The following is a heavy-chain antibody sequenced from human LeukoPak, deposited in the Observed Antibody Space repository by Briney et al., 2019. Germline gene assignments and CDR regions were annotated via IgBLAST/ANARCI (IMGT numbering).Heavy chain of an antibody. V-gene: IGHV1-2*06. J-gene: IGHJ4*02. CDR3: ARERAAAGTPGGY. D-gene: IGHD6-13*01. CDR2: INPNRGGT. CDR1: GYTFTGYY. Sequence: ASVKVSCKASGYTFTGYYMHWVRQAPGQGLEWMGRINPNRGGTNYAQKFQGRVTTTRDTSISTAYMELSRLRSDDTAVYYCARERAAAGTPGGYWGQGTLVTVSS.